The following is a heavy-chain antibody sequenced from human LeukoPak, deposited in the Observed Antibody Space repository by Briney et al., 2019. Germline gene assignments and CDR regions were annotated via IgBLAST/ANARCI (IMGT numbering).Heavy chain of an antibody. Sequence: GASVKVSCKASGYTFTGYYMHWVRQAPGQGLEWMGWINPNSGGTNYAQKFQGRVTMTRDTSISTAYMELSRLRSDDTAVYYCARWKASEQWLVDDAFDIWGQGTMVTASS. D-gene: IGHD6-19*01. V-gene: IGHV1-2*02. CDR1: GYTFTGYY. CDR3: ARWKASEQWLVDDAFDI. CDR2: INPNSGGT. J-gene: IGHJ3*02.